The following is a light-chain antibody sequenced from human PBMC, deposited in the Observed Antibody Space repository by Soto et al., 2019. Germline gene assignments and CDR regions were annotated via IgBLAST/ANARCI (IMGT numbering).Light chain of an antibody. CDR2: DAS. CDR3: QQYNNWHAWT. J-gene: IGKJ1*01. V-gene: IGKV3-15*01. Sequence: EIVLTQSPCTLALSPGSRSILSCRAGQSVNSNFLAWYQQKPGQAPRLLIYDASTRATGIPASFSGSGSGTEFTLTISSLKSEDFAVYYCQQYNNWHAWTFGQGTQVDIK. CDR1: QSVNSN.